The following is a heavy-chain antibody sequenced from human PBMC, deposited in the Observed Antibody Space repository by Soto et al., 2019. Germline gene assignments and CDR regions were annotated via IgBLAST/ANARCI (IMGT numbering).Heavy chain of an antibody. J-gene: IGHJ3*02. V-gene: IGHV4-4*07. CDR2: IYTSGST. CDR3: ARDSYSSSSRAFDI. CDR1: GGSISSYY. Sequence: TSETLSLTCTVSGGSISSYYWSWIRQPAGKGLEWIGRIYTSGSTNYNPSLKSRVTMSVDTSKNQFSLKLSSVTAADTAVYYCARDSYSSSSRAFDIWGQGTMVTVSS. D-gene: IGHD6-6*01.